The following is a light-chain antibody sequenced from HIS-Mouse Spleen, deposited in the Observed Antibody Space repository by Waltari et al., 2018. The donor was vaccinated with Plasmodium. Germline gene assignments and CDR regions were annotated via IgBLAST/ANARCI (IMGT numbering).Light chain of an antibody. Sequence: EIVMTPSPATLSVSPGERDTLSCRASQSVSSNLALYQQKPGQAPRLLIYGASTRATGIPARFSGSGSGTEFTLTISSLQSEDFAVYYCQQYNNWSFTFGPGTKVDIK. CDR3: QQYNNWSFT. CDR1: QSVSSN. V-gene: IGKV3-15*01. CDR2: GAS. J-gene: IGKJ3*01.